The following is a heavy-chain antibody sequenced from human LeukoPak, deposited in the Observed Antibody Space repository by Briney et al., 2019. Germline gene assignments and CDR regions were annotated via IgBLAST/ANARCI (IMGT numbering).Heavy chain of an antibody. Sequence: ASETLSLTCIVSGGSFSSSNYNWDWVRQPPGERLEWIGSIYYSGSTFYNPSLKSRVTISVDTSKSQLSLKLSSLTAADTAVYYCARHEYSGSYYGLSWFDPWGQGTLVTVSS. V-gene: IGHV4-39*01. J-gene: IGHJ5*02. CDR3: ARHEYSGSYYGLSWFDP. CDR2: IYYSGST. D-gene: IGHD1-26*01. CDR1: GGSFSSSNYN.